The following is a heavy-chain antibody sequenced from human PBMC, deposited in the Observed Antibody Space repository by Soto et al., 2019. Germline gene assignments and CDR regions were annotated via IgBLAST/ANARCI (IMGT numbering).Heavy chain of an antibody. Sequence: QVQLVQSGAEVKKPGSSVKVSCKASGGTFSSYAISWVRQAPGQGLEWMGGIIPIFGTANYAQKFQGRVTITADETTSTAYRELRSLRSEDTAVYYCARGYYYDSSGYYYDEGYYFDYWGQGTLVTVSS. CDR3: ARGYYYDSSGYYYDEGYYFDY. CDR1: GGTFSSYA. V-gene: IGHV1-69*01. D-gene: IGHD3-22*01. CDR2: IIPIFGTA. J-gene: IGHJ4*02.